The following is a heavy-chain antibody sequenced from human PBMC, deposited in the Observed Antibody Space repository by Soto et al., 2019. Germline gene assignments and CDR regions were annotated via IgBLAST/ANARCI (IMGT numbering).Heavy chain of an antibody. CDR2: INGRSNYV. CDR3: AREDGVVGSSSAFDH. V-gene: IGHV3-21*01. CDR1: GFTFSTYT. Sequence: EVQVVESGGGLVKPGGSLRLSCVFSGFTFSTYTMNWVRQAPGNGLEWVSSINGRSNYVYYADSVKGRFTISRDNAKNSLYLQMNRLRAEDTAIYYCAREDGVVGSSSAFDHWGLGTLVTVSS. D-gene: IGHD1-26*01. J-gene: IGHJ4*02.